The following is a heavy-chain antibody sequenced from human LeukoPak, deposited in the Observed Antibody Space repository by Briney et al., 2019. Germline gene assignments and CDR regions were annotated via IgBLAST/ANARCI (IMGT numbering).Heavy chain of an antibody. D-gene: IGHD1-26*01. Sequence: GGSLRLSCAASGFSFSSFGLHWVRQAPGKGLEWVAVFWYDGTTKHYAASVEGRFTISKDSSKKTLSLQMDNLSAEDTAVYFCARGIVGTRTNNHYYFDHWGQGTQVTVSS. CDR1: GFSFSSFG. J-gene: IGHJ4*02. CDR2: FWYDGTTK. V-gene: IGHV3-33*01. CDR3: ARGIVGTRTNNHYYFDH.